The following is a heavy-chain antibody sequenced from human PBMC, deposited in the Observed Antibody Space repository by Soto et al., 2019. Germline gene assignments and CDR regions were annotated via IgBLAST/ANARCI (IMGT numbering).Heavy chain of an antibody. CDR1: GGSISSSSYY. CDR2: IYYSGST. Sequence: SETLSLTCTVSGGSISSSSYYWGWIRQPPGKGLEWIGSIYYSGSTYYYPSLKSRVTISVDTSKNQFSLKLSSVTAADTAVYYCAKGFNYYGRGTLKLDSWGLGTLVT. J-gene: IGHJ4*02. D-gene: IGHD3-10*02. CDR3: AKGFNYYGRGTLKLDS. V-gene: IGHV4-39*01.